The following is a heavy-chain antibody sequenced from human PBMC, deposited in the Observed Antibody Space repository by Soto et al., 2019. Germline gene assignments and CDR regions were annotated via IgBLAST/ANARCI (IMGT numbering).Heavy chain of an antibody. J-gene: IGHJ4*02. CDR1: GFTFSSYG. CDR2: IAYDGSNK. V-gene: IGHV3-30*03. D-gene: IGHD1-26*01. Sequence: QVQLVESGGGVVQPGRSLRLSCAASGFTFSSYGMHWVRQAPGKGLEWVAVIAYDGSNKYYADSVKGRFTSSRDNSNNTLYLKTNSLRAEDKAVYYCALSPSYPVHFDYWGQGTLVTLSS. CDR3: ALSPSYPVHFDY.